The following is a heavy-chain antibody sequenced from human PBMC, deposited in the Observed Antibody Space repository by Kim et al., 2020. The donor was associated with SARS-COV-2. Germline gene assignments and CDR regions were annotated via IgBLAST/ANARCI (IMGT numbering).Heavy chain of an antibody. CDR1: GYTFTSYG. D-gene: IGHD5-18*01. CDR2: ISGYNAHT. Sequence: ASVKVSCKASGYTFTSYGISWVRQAPGQGLEWMGWISGYNAHTNYAQKFQGRVTMTIDTPTRTVYMELRSLRFDDTAVYYCARGDVDAGLWGQGTLVTVSS. J-gene: IGHJ4*02. CDR3: ARGDVDAGL. V-gene: IGHV1-18*04.